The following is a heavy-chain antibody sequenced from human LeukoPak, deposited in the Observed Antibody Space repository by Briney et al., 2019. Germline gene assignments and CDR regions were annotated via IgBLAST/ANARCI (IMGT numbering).Heavy chain of an antibody. CDR2: IYYSGST. CDR1: GGSISSSSYY. V-gene: IGHV4-39*01. CDR3: ARPIQVVTAILDAFDI. D-gene: IGHD2-21*02. J-gene: IGHJ3*02. Sequence: LETLSLTCTVSGGSISSSSYYWGWIRQPPGKGLEWIGSIYYSGSTYYNPSLKSRVTISVDTSKNQFSLKLSSVTAADTAVYYCARPIQVVTAILDAFDIWGQGTMVTVSS.